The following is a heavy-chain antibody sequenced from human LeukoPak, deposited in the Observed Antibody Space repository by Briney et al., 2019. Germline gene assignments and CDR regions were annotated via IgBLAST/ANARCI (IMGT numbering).Heavy chain of an antibody. CDR3: ASGDNDPLFDY. CDR2: VYYSGST. D-gene: IGHD1-1*01. V-gene: IGHV4-31*03. CDR1: GGSISSGGYY. Sequence: SETLSLTCTVSGGSISSGGYYWSWIRQHPGKGLEWIGSVYYSGSTNYSPSLQGRVIISLDTPRNQFSLKLSSVTAADTAVYYCASGDNDPLFDYWGQGALVTVSS. J-gene: IGHJ4*02.